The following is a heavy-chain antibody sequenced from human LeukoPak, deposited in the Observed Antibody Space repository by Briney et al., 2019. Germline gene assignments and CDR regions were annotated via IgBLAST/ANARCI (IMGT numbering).Heavy chain of an antibody. CDR1: GLTFSKLV. CDR2: IQYSGSKK. J-gene: IGHJ4*01. D-gene: IGHD2-15*01. Sequence: GGSLTLSCAASGLTFSKLVLRAVRQAPGKGLEWVGFIQYSGSKKYNADSEEGGFTIPRDNSKNMMNVQINRLRSDDTAGYYCAKGGGQRHSSYDRGYHTCCGQGSLVTVS. CDR3: AKGGGQRHSSYDRGYHTC. V-gene: IGHV3-30*02.